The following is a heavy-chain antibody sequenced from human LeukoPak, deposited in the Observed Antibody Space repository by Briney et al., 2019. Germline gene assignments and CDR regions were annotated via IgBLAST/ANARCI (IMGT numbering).Heavy chain of an antibody. Sequence: PGGSLRLSCAASGFTFSSSGMIWVRQAPGKGLEWVSSISSSSSYIYYADSVKGRFTISRDNAKNSLYLQMNSLRAEDTAVYYCARDQNYYYYYYMDVWGKGTTVTISS. J-gene: IGHJ6*03. V-gene: IGHV3-21*01. CDR3: ARDQNYYYYYYMDV. CDR1: GFTFSSSG. CDR2: ISSSSSYI.